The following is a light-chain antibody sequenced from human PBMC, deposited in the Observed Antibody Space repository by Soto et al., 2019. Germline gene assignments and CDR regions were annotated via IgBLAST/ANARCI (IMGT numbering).Light chain of an antibody. CDR3: QSYDSSLSASYV. CDR2: GNS. J-gene: IGLJ1*01. Sequence: QSVLTQPPSVSGAPGQRVTISCTGSSSNIGAGYEVHWYQHLPGKAPKLLIYGNSNRPSGVPDRFSASKSGTSASLAITGLQAEDEADYYCQSYDSSLSASYVFGGGTKLPVL. CDR1: SSNIGAGYE. V-gene: IGLV1-40*01.